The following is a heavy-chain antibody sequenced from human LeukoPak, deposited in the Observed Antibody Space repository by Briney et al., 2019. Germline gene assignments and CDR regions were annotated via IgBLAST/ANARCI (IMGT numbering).Heavy chain of an antibody. CDR2: ISYDGSNK. CDR1: GYTFSDHY. D-gene: IGHD2-2*01. V-gene: IGHV3-30*03. J-gene: IGHJ4*02. Sequence: PGGSLRLSCAVPGYTFSDHYIDWVRQAPGKGLEWVAVISYDGSNKYYADSVKGRFTISRDNSKNTLYLQMNSLRAEDTAVYYCVRSREYQLLYYFDYWGQGTLVTVSP. CDR3: VRSREYQLLYYFDY.